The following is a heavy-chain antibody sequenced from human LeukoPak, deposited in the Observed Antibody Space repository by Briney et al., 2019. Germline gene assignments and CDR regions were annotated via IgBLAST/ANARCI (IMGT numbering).Heavy chain of an antibody. D-gene: IGHD6-13*01. Sequence: PSETLSLTCTVSGDSISSSSNYWGWIRQPPGKGLEWIGSIYYSGSTYYNPSLKSRVTISVDTSKNQFSLKLSSVTAADTAVYYCARDVTAAFDYWGQGTLVTVSS. CDR1: GDSISSSSNY. J-gene: IGHJ4*02. CDR3: ARDVTAAFDY. CDR2: IYYSGST. V-gene: IGHV4-39*07.